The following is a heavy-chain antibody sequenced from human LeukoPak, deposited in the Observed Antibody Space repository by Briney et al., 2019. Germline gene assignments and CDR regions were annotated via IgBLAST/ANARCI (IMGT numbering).Heavy chain of an antibody. J-gene: IGHJ4*02. CDR3: AKDPRIQLWPQGFDY. CDR1: GFTVSSNY. CDR2: IRYDGSNK. V-gene: IGHV3-30*02. D-gene: IGHD5-18*01. Sequence: LTGGSLRLSCAASGFTVSSNYMSWVRQAPGKGLEWVAFIRYDGSNKYYADSVKGRFTISRDNSKNTLYLQMNSLRAEDTAVYYCAKDPRIQLWPQGFDYWGQGTLVTVSS.